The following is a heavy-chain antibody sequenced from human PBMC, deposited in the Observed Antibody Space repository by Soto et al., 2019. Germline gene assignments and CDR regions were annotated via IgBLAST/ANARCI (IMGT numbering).Heavy chain of an antibody. D-gene: IGHD1-26*01. J-gene: IGHJ4*02. CDR1: GSSVSRASYH. CDR2: IYYTGST. Sequence: PSETLSLTCTVSGSSVSRASYHWVWIRQPPGKGLQWIGNIYYTGSTNYNPSLKSRVTISVDTSKNQFSLKLNSVTAADTAVYYCARRVGATPPINWGQGTLVTVSS. V-gene: IGHV4-61*01. CDR3: ARRVGATPPIN.